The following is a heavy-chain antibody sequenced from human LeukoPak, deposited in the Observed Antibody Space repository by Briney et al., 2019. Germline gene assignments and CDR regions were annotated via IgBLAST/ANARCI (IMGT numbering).Heavy chain of an antibody. CDR1: GGSFSGYY. Sequence: SETLSLTCAVYGGSFSGYYWSWIRQPPGTGLEWIGEINHSGSTNTNNNPSLKSRVTISVDTSKNHFSLKLRSVTAADTAVYYCARGSPFDYWGHGTLVTVSS. V-gene: IGHV4-34*01. J-gene: IGHJ4*01. CDR3: ARGSPFDY. CDR2: INHSGSTNT.